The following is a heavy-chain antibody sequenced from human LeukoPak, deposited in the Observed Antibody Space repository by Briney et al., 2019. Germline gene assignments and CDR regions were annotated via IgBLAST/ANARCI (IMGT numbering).Heavy chain of an antibody. D-gene: IGHD3-10*01. V-gene: IGHV1-2*06. J-gene: IGHJ4*02. CDR3: ARGPYVLLWFGEAVY. CDR2: INPNSGGT. CDR1: GYTFTGYY. Sequence: GASVKVSCKASGYTFTGYYMHWVRQAPGQGLEWMGRINPNSGGTNYAQKFQGRVTMTGDTSISTAYMELSRLRSDDTAVYYCARGPYVLLWFGEAVYWGQGTLVTVSS.